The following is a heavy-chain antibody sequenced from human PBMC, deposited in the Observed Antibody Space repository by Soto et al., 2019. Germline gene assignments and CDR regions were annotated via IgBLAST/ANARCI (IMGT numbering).Heavy chain of an antibody. Sequence: ASVKVSCKASGYTFTSYYMHWVRQAPGQGLEWMGIINPSGGSTSYAQKFQGRVTMTRDTSTSTVYMELSSLRSEDTAVYYCARVGFWSGYLPYLYYYYGMDGWGQGTTVTVSS. V-gene: IGHV1-46*01. D-gene: IGHD3-3*01. CDR1: GYTFTSYY. J-gene: IGHJ6*02. CDR2: INPSGGST. CDR3: ARVGFWSGYLPYLYYYYGMDG.